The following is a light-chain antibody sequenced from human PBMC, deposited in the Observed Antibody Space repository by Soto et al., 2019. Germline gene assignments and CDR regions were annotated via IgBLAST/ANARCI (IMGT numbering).Light chain of an antibody. J-gene: IGLJ1*01. Sequence: QSALPKPASVSGSPGQSVPISCAGASRDVTDSDSVSWYQHRPGEAPELKILDFTYRPSGVSDRFSGSLSADTASLTISGLQVEDEGDYYCVSYTNPGPYVFVPGTKLTVL. V-gene: IGLV2-14*03. CDR3: VSYTNPGPYV. CDR2: DFT. CDR1: SRDVTDSDS.